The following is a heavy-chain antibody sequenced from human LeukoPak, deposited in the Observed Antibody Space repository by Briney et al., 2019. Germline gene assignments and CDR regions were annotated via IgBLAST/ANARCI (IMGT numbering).Heavy chain of an antibody. CDR3: ARVGIAVAGGPAA. J-gene: IGHJ5*02. V-gene: IGHV4-30-2*01. Sequence: SETLSLTCTVSGGSISSGGYYWSWIRQPPGKGLEWIGYIYHSGSTYYNPSLKSRVTISVDRSKNQFSLKLSSVTAADTAVYYCARVGIAVAGGPAAWGQGTLVTVSS. D-gene: IGHD6-19*01. CDR1: GGSISSGGYY. CDR2: IYHSGST.